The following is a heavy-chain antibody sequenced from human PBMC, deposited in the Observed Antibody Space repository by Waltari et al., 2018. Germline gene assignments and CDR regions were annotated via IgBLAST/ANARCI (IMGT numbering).Heavy chain of an antibody. CDR3: AREDTGTTYYYYYGMDV. Sequence: QVQLVQSGAEVKKPGSSVKVSCKASGGPFSSYAISRVRQAPGQGLEWMGRIIPILGIANYAQKFQGRVTITADKSTSTAYMELSSLRSEDTAVYYCAREDTGTTYYYYYGMDVWGQGTTVTVSS. CDR2: IIPILGIA. V-gene: IGHV1-69*04. D-gene: IGHD1-7*01. CDR1: GGPFSSYA. J-gene: IGHJ6*02.